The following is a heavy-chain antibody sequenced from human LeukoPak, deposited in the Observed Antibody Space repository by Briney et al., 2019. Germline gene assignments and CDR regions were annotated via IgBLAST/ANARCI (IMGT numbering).Heavy chain of an antibody. V-gene: IGHV3-7*03. CDR3: ARNNGMDV. Sequence: GGSLRLSCAASGFIFNNYALNWVRQAPGRGPEWVANVNRDGSETYYLGSVKGRFTISKDNAKNSLYLQMNSLRAEDTALYHCARNNGMDVWGQGTTVIVSS. CDR2: VNRDGSET. J-gene: IGHJ6*02. CDR1: GFIFNNYA.